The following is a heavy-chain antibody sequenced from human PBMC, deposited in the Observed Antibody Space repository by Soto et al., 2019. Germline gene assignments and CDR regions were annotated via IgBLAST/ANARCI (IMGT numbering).Heavy chain of an antibody. D-gene: IGHD4-17*01. CDR3: AMTTVTHYYYYYGMDV. CDR1: GGSISSGGYY. J-gene: IGHJ6*02. Sequence: SETLSLTCTVSGGSISSGGYYWSWIRQHPGKGLEWIGYIYYSGSTYYNPSLKSRVTISVDTSKNQFSLKLSSVTAADTAVYYCAMTTVTHYYYYYGMDVWGQGTAVTVSS. CDR2: IYYSGST. V-gene: IGHV4-31*03.